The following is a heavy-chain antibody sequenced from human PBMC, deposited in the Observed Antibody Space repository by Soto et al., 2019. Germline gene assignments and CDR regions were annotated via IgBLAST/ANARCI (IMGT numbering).Heavy chain of an antibody. CDR3: ARVRNYYYGMDV. Sequence: TSETLSLTCAVYGGSFSGYYWSWIRQPPGKGLEWIGEINHSGSTNYNPSLKSRVTISVYTSKNQFSLKLSSVTAADTAVYYCARVRNYYYGMDVWGQGTTVTVSS. V-gene: IGHV4-34*01. CDR2: INHSGST. D-gene: IGHD1-1*01. CDR1: GGSFSGYY. J-gene: IGHJ6*02.